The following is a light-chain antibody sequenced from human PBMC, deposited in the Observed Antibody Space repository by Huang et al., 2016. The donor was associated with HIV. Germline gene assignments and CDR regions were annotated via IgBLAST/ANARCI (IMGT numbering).Light chain of an antibody. CDR3: QQYDNWPIT. Sequence: EIVMTQSPATLSVSPGVRATLSCRASQSVSTNLAWYRQKPGQAPILLIFGASTRATGIPARFSGGGSGTEFTLTISSLQSEDFAIYYCQQYDNWPITFGPGTRVDFK. CDR1: QSVSTN. V-gene: IGKV3-15*01. CDR2: GAS. J-gene: IGKJ3*01.